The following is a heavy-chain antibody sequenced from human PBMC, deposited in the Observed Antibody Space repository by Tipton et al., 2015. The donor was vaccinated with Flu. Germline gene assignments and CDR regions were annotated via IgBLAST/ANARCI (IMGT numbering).Heavy chain of an antibody. Sequence: QLVQSGAEVKKPGSSVKVSCKASGGTFSSYAVSWVRQAPGQGLEWMGGIIPIFGTANYAQKFQGRVTITADESTSTAYMELSRLGSEDTAGYFCAREGVGFWRGYGDFYYYYYMGVWGKGTTVTVSS. D-gene: IGHD3-3*01. CDR3: AREGVGFWRGYGDFYYYYYMGV. J-gene: IGHJ6*03. V-gene: IGHV1-69*01. CDR1: GGTFSSYA. CDR2: IIPIFGTA.